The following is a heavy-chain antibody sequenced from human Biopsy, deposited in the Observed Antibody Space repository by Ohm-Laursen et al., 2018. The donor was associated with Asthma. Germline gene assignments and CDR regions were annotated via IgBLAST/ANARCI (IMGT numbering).Heavy chain of an antibody. CDR1: GFTFSTYC. CDR3: AVLGRITNAY. J-gene: IGHJ4*02. D-gene: IGHD1-20*01. V-gene: IGHV3-74*01. Sequence: SLRLSCAASGFTFSTYCMHWVRHAPGKGLDWVSRINSDGSSLCYADSVKGRFTVSRDNAKNTLYLQMNSLRGEDTVVYYCAVLGRITNAYWGQGTLVTVSS. CDR2: INSDGSSL.